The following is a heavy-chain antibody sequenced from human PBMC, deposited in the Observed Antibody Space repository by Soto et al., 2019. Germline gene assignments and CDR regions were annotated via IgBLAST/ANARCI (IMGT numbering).Heavy chain of an antibody. J-gene: IGHJ6*02. CDR1: GFTFNTYT. CDR3: ARGCSGGTCFPGMDV. Sequence: EVQLVESGGGLVKPGGSLRLSCAASGFTFNTYTMNWVRQAPGKGLEWLSSISSSSYIFYADSVRGRFTISRDNARNSMYLQINSLRDEDTAVYFCARGCSGGTCFPGMDVWGQGTTVTVSS. D-gene: IGHD2-15*01. V-gene: IGHV3-21*01. CDR2: ISSSSYI.